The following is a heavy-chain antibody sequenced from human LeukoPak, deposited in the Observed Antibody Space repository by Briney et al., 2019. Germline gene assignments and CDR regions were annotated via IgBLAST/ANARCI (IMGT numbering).Heavy chain of an antibody. J-gene: IGHJ5*01. CDR3: ARGAYGDYDS. V-gene: IGHV3-23*01. CDR2: ISAGADST. Sequence: GGSLRLSCAASTFTFCSYAMSWVRQAPGKGLEWVSAISAGADSTYYADSVQGRFTISRDNSKNTLFLQMSVPRAEDTAVYFCARGAYGDYDSWGKGTLVTVSS. D-gene: IGHD4-17*01. CDR1: TFTFCSYA.